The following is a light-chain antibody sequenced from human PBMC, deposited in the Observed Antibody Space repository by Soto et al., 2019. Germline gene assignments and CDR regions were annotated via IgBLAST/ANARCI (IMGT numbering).Light chain of an antibody. CDR2: AAS. CDR3: QQFNSYPLT. J-gene: IGKJ4*01. V-gene: IGKV1-9*01. CDR1: QGISSY. Sequence: DMQLTQSPSFLSASVGDRVTITCRASQGISSYLAWYQQKPGKAPKLLIYAASTLQSGVPSRFSGSGSGTEFTLTISSLQPEDFATYYCQQFNSYPLTFGGGTKVGIK.